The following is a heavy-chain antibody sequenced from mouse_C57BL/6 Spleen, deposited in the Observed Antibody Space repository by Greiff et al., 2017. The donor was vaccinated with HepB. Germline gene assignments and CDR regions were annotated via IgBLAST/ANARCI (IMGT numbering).Heavy chain of an antibody. V-gene: IGHV1-18*01. CDR1: GYTFTDYN. CDR2: INPNNGGT. CDR3: ARMGGRPYAMDY. J-gene: IGHJ4*01. Sequence: EVQGVESGPELVKPGASVKIPCKASGYTFTDYNMDWVKQSHGKSLEWIGDINPNNGGTIYNQKFKGKATLTVDKSSSTAYMELRSLTSEDTAVYYCARMGGRPYAMDYWGQGTSVTVSS. D-gene: IGHD2-3*01.